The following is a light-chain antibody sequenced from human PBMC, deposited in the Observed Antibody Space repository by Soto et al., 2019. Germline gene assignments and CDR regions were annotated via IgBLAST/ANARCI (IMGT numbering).Light chain of an antibody. CDR3: SSYTSSSTWV. J-gene: IGLJ3*02. CDR2: EVS. CDR1: MRDVGAYNL. V-gene: IGLV2-14*01. Sequence: QSALTQPASVSGSPGQSITISCAGTMRDVGAYNLVSWYQQHPGRAPQLMIYEVSNRPSGVSNRFSGSKSGNTASLTISGLQAEDEADYYCSSYTSSSTWVFGGGTKLTVL.